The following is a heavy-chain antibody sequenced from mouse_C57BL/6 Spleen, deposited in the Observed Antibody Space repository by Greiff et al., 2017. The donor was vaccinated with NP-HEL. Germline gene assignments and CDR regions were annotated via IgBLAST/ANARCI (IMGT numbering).Heavy chain of an antibody. J-gene: IGHJ3*01. Sequence: EVKLQESGAELVRPGASVKLSCTASGFNIKDDYMHWVKQRPEQGLEWIGWIDPENGDTEYASKFQGKATITADTSSNTAYLQLSSLTSEDTAVYYCTTPLNGGFAYWGQGTLVTVSA. CDR3: TTPLNGGFAY. CDR1: GFNIKDDY. V-gene: IGHV14-4*01. CDR2: IDPENGDT.